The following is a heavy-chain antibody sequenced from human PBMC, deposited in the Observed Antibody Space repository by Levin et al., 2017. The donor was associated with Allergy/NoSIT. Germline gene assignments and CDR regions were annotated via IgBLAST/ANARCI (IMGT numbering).Heavy chain of an antibody. D-gene: IGHD2-15*01. CDR1: GFTFINAW. J-gene: IGHJ4*02. CDR2: IKSKTDGGTT. V-gene: IGHV3-15*01. CDR3: ATQCSGGSCYQY. Sequence: GGSLRLSCAASGFTFINAWMTWVRQAPGKGLEWVGRIKSKTDGGTTDYAAPVKGRFTISRDDSENTLYLQMNSLKTEDTAVYYCATQCSGGSCYQYWGQGTLVSVSS.